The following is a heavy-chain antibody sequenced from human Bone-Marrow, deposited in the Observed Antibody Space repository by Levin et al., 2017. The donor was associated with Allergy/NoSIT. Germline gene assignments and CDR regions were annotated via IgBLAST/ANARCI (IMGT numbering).Heavy chain of an antibody. CDR2: INHSGST. J-gene: IGHJ5*02. CDR3: ARGDLGYCSGGSCGHWFDP. Sequence: SQTLSLTCAVYGGSFSGYYWSWLRQPPGKGLEWIGEINHSGSTNYNPSLKSRVTISVDTSKNQFSLKLSSVTAADTAVYYCARGDLGYCSGGSCGHWFDPWGQGTLVTVSS. CDR1: GGSFSGYY. V-gene: IGHV4-34*01. D-gene: IGHD2-15*01.